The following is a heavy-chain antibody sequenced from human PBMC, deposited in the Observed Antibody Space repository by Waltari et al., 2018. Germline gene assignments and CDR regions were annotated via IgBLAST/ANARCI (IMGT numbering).Heavy chain of an antibody. J-gene: IGHJ4*02. CDR3: ARDSRATEAGFDY. V-gene: IGHV3-21*01. D-gene: IGHD3-10*01. CDR2: FSRSSSYI. Sequence: EVQLVESGGGLVKPGGSLRLSCAASGFTFSSYSMNWVRQAPGKGVEWVSSFSRSSSYIYYADSVKGRFTISRDNAKNSLYLQMNSLRAEDTAVYYCARDSRATEAGFDYWGQGTLVTVSS. CDR1: GFTFSSYS.